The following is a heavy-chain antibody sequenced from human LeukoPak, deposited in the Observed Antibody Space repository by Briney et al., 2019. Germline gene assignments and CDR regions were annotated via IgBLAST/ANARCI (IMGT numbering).Heavy chain of an antibody. V-gene: IGHV4-34*01. CDR3: ARGRYFAY. Sequence: SETLSLTCAVYGGSLSGYYWSWIRQPPGKGLEWIGEINHSGSTNYNPSLKSRVTISVDTSKNQFSLKLSSVTAADTAVYYCARGRYFAYWGQGTLVTVSS. J-gene: IGHJ4*02. CDR1: GGSLSGYY. D-gene: IGHD1-14*01. CDR2: INHSGST.